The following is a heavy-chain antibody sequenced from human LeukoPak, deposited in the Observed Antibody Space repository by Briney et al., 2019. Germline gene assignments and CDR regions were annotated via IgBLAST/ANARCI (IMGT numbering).Heavy chain of an antibody. D-gene: IGHD1-26*01. Sequence: SETLSLTCTVSGGSISSYYWSWIRQPPGKGLEWIGYIYYSGSTNYNPSLKSRVTISVDTSKNQFSLKLSSVTAAVTAVYYCARVTRSGSYYYYYGMDVWGQGTTVTVSS. V-gene: IGHV4-59*01. J-gene: IGHJ6*02. CDR1: GGSISSYY. CDR2: IYYSGST. CDR3: ARVTRSGSYYYYYGMDV.